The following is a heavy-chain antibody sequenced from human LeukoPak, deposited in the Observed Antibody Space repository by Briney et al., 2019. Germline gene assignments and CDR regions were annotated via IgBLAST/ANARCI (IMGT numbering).Heavy chain of an antibody. D-gene: IGHD2-21*02. CDR2: TRNKANSYTT. V-gene: IGHV3-72*01. CDR1: GLTFSDHY. CDR3: ARVAYCGGDCYPFGAFDI. Sequence: GGSLRLSCAASGLTFSDHYMDWVRQAPGKGLEWVGRTRNKANSYTTEYAASVKGRFTISRDDSKNSLYLQMNSLKTEDTAVYYCARVAYCGGDCYPFGAFDIWGQGTMVTVSS. J-gene: IGHJ3*02.